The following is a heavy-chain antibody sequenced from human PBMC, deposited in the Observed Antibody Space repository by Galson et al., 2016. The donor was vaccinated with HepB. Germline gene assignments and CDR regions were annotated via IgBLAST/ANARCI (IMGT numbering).Heavy chain of an antibody. CDR2: IWYDGSNK. Sequence: SLRLSCAASGFTFNTYGMYWVRQAPGKGLEWVAVIWYDGSNKYYADSVKGRFTISRDNSKNTLYLQMNGLRAEDTAVYYCAKVIGRDAYYYYGMDVWGQGTTVTVSS. CDR3: AKVIGRDAYYYYGMDV. V-gene: IGHV3-33*06. CDR1: GFTFNTYG. J-gene: IGHJ6*02. D-gene: IGHD2/OR15-2a*01.